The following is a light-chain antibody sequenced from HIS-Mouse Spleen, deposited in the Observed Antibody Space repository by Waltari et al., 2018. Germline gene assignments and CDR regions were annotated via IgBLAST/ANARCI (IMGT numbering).Light chain of an antibody. CDR2: DVS. CDR1: SSDVGGYTY. Sequence: QSALTQPASVSGSPGQSITISCTGTSSDVGGYTYVSWNQQHPGKAPKLMIYDVSNRPSGVSNRFSGSKSGNTASLTISGLQAEDEADYYCSSYTSSSIYVFGTGTKVTVL. J-gene: IGLJ1*01. CDR3: SSYTSSSIYV. V-gene: IGLV2-14*03.